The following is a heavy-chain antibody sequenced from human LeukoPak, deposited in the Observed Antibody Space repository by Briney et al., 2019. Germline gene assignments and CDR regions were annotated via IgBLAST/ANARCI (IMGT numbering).Heavy chain of an antibody. Sequence: AGGSLRLSCAASGFTFDDYAMHWVRQAPGKGLEWVSGISWNSGSIGYADSVKGRLTISRDNAKNSLYLQMNSLRAEDTALYYCAKGMAPVGATSFDYWGQGTLVTVSS. CDR2: ISWNSGSI. J-gene: IGHJ4*02. CDR1: GFTFDDYA. V-gene: IGHV3-9*01. CDR3: AKGMAPVGATSFDY. D-gene: IGHD1-26*01.